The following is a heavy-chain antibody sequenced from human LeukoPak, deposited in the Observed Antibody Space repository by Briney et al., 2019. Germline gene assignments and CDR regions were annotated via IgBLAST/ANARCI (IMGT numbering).Heavy chain of an antibody. CDR2: INHSGST. D-gene: IGHD3-10*01. V-gene: IGHV4-34*01. CDR1: GGSFSGYY. Sequence: KPSETLSLTCAVYGGSFSGYYWSWIRQPPGKGLEWIGEINHSGSTNYNPSLKSRVTISVDTSKNQSSLKLSSVTAADTAVYYCARDRGFMVRGSRRGYDDYYYYMDVWGKGTTVTISS. J-gene: IGHJ6*03. CDR3: ARDRGFMVRGSRRGYDDYYYYMDV.